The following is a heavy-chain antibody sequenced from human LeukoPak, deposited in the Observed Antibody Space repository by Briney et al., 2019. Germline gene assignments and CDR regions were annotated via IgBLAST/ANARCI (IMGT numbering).Heavy chain of an antibody. CDR3: AKRGVVIRVILVGFHKEAYYFDS. D-gene: IGHD3-22*01. V-gene: IGHV3-23*01. Sequence: QPGGSLRLSCAASGFTFSSYWMSWVRQAPGKGLEWVAGISDSGGRTNYADSVKGRFTISRDNPKNTLYLQMNSLRAEDTAVYFCAKRGVVIRVILVGFHKEAYYFDSWGQGALVTVSS. J-gene: IGHJ4*02. CDR1: GFTFSSYW. CDR2: ISDSGGRT.